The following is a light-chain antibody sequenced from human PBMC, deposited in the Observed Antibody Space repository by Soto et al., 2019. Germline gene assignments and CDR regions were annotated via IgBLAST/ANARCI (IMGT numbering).Light chain of an antibody. J-gene: IGKJ3*01. V-gene: IGKV3-20*01. CDR2: GAS. Sequence: EIVLTQSPGPLSLSPGERATLSCRASQSVSSSDLAWYQQKPGQAPRLLIYGASSRATAIPDRFSGSGSGTDFTLSNSRLEPEDFEVYYCQHYGSSALFGRGTKVDVK. CDR3: QHYGSSAL. CDR1: QSVSSSD.